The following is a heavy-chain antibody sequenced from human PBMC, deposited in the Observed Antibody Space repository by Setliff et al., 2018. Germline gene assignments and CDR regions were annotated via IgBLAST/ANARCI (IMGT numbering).Heavy chain of an antibody. CDR3: ASGLNWLSSTEFDY. D-gene: IGHD1-20*01. V-gene: IGHV4-39*07. J-gene: IGHJ4*02. CDR1: GGSISSHY. CDR2: ISYRGNT. Sequence: KTSETLSLTCTVSGGSISSHYWGWVRQSPGEGLEWIGSISYRGNTFYNPSLTSRVTISLDTSKKQLSLKLTSLSAADTAVYYCASGLNWLSSTEFDYWGQGTQVTVSS.